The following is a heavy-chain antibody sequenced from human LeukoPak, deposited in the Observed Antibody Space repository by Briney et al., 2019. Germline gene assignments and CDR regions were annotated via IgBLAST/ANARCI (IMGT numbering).Heavy chain of an antibody. CDR3: AKDIGYYGSGSYAATDY. J-gene: IGHJ4*02. CDR2: ISSSSSYI. V-gene: IGHV3-21*01. CDR1: GFTVSSYS. D-gene: IGHD3-10*01. Sequence: GGSLRLSCAASGFTVSSYSMNWVRQAPGKGLEWVSSISSSSSYIYYADSVKGRFTISKDNSKNTVYVQMNSLRVEDTAVYYCAKDIGYYGSGSYAATDYWGQGTLVIVSS.